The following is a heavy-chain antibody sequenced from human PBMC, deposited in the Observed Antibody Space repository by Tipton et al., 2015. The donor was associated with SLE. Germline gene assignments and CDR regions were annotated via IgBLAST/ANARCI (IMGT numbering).Heavy chain of an antibody. D-gene: IGHD3-22*01. V-gene: IGHV4-59*02. CDR1: GGSVSSYY. CDR3: ARQGPYDTSGYLYFDY. CDR2: ISYSGST. J-gene: IGHJ4*02. Sequence: TLSLTCIVSGGSVSSYYWSWIRQPPGKGLEWIGYISYSGSTNYNPSLKSRVTISVDTSKNQFSLNLRSVTAADTAVYYCARQGPYDTSGYLYFDYWGQGTLVTVSS.